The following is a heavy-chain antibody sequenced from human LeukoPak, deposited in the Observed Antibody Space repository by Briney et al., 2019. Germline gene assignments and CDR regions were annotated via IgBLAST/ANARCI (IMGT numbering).Heavy chain of an antibody. J-gene: IGHJ3*02. CDR2: IYHSGST. V-gene: IGHV4-38-2*02. Sequence: SETLSLTCTVSGYSISSGYYWGWIRQPPGKGLEWIGSIYHSGSTYYNPSLKSRVTISVDTSKNQFSLKLSSVTAADTAVYYCARDLPLDHNDAFDIWGQGTMVTVSS. CDR3: ARDLPLDHNDAFDI. CDR1: GYSISSGYY.